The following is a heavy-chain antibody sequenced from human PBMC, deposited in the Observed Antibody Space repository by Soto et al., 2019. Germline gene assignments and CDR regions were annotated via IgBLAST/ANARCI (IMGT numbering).Heavy chain of an antibody. J-gene: IGHJ3*01. Sequence: LQLQESGPGLVKPSETLSLTCSVPGGSISSSSYNWGWIRQPPGKGLEWIGSIYYSGSTYYNPSLRSRVTISKDTSKGQFSLKLTSVTAADSAVYYCARRDGAFDVWGQGTMVTVSS. CDR3: ARRDGAFDV. CDR1: GGSISSSSYN. V-gene: IGHV4-39*01. CDR2: IYYSGST.